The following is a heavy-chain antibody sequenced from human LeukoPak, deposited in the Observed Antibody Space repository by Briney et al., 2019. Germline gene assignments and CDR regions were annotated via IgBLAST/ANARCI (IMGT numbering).Heavy chain of an antibody. D-gene: IGHD3-3*01. CDR2: ISGSGGST. CDR1: GFTFSSYA. J-gene: IGHJ4*02. Sequence: GGSLRLSCAASGFTFSSYAMSWVRQAPGKGPEWVSAISGSGGSTYYADSVKGRFTISRDNSKNTLYLQMNSLRAEDTAVYYCAKFLGDAYYDFWSGYYTGNPFDYWGQGTLVTVSS. V-gene: IGHV3-23*01. CDR3: AKFLGDAYYDFWSGYYTGNPFDY.